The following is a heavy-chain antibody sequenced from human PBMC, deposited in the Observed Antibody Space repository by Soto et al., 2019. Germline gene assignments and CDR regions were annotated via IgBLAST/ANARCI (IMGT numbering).Heavy chain of an antibody. CDR2: ISAYNGNT. D-gene: IGHD2-2*01. Sequence: ASVKVSCKASGYTFTSYGISWVRQAPGQGLEWMGWISAYNGNTNYAQKLQGRVTMTTDTSTSTAYMELRSLRSDDTAVYYCARDLGHCSSTSCFYYYGMDVWGQGTTVTVSS. J-gene: IGHJ6*01. CDR3: ARDLGHCSSTSCFYYYGMDV. CDR1: GYTFTSYG. V-gene: IGHV1-18*01.